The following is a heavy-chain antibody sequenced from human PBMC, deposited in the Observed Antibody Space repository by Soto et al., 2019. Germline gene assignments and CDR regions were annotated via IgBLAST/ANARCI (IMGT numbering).Heavy chain of an antibody. CDR3: ARMATSGTLNWFDP. V-gene: IGHV1-8*01. CDR2: MNPNSGNG. CDR1: GYAFSNND. J-gene: IGHJ5*02. Sequence: QVQLVQSGAEVKKPGASVKVSCQASGYAFSNNDISWVRQGPGQGLEWMGWMNPNSGNGGYAQKFQGRVTMTRDTSTSPAYMERSSLTSDDTAIYYCARMATSGTLNWFDPWGQGTLVTFS.